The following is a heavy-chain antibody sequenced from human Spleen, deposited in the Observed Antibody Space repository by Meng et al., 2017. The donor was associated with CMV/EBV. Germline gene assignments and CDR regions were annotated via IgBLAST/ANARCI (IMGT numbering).Heavy chain of an antibody. CDR1: FSGFY. CDR3: ARDEFRSYYDFWSGHLKWGY. CDR2: INPNSGGT. V-gene: IGHV1-2*02. D-gene: IGHD3-3*01. Sequence: FSGFYVHWVRQDPGQGLEWIGWINPNSGGTKYAQQFPGRVTMTRDTSISTAYMELSRLRSDDTAVYYCARDEFRSYYDFWSGHLKWGYWGQGTLVTVSS. J-gene: IGHJ4*02.